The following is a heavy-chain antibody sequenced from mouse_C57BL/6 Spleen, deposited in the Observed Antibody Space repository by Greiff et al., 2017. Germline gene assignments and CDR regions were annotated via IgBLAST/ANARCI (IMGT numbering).Heavy chain of an antibody. CDR2: ISSGGDYI. D-gene: IGHD1-3*01. CDR3: TRDEGWTLNFDY. CDR1: GFTFSSYA. V-gene: IGHV5-9-1*02. Sequence: EVKVVESGEGLVKPGGSLKLSCAASGFTFSSYAMSWVRQTPEKRLEWVAYISSGGDYIYYADTVKGRFTISRDNARNTLYLQMSSLKSEDTAMYYCTRDEGWTLNFDYWGQGTTLTVSS. J-gene: IGHJ2*01.